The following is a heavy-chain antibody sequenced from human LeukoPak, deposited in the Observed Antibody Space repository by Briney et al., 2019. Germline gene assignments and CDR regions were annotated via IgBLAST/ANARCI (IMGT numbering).Heavy chain of an antibody. Sequence: GSLRLSCAASGFTFSSYAMHWVRQAPGKGLEWVAVISYDGSNKYYADSVKGRFTISRDNSKNTLYLQMNSLRAEDTAVYYCARDDPMNIAAAGTTGTGDAFDIWGQGTMVTVSS. CDR3: ARDDPMNIAAAGTTGTGDAFDI. D-gene: IGHD6-13*01. CDR2: ISYDGSNK. CDR1: GFTFSSYA. J-gene: IGHJ3*02. V-gene: IGHV3-30*04.